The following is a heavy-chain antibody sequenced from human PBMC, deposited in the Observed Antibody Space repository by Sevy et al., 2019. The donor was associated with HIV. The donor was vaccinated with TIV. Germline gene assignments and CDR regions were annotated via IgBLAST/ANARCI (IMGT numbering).Heavy chain of an antibody. J-gene: IGHJ4*02. Sequence: GGSLRLSCAASGFTFSDYYMSWIRQAPGKGLEWVSYISSSSSYTNYADSVKGRFTLSRDNAKNSLYLQMNSLRAEDTAVYYCARGPGGIAAAGILYYFDYWGQGTLVTVSS. CDR1: GFTFSDYY. CDR3: ARGPGGIAAAGILYYFDY. D-gene: IGHD6-13*01. V-gene: IGHV3-11*06. CDR2: ISSSSSYT.